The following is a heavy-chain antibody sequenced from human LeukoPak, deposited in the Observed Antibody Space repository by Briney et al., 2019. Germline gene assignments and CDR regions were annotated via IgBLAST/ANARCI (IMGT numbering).Heavy chain of an antibody. Sequence: PGGSLRLSCAASAFTFSSYSMNWVRQAPGKGLEWVSSISSSSSYIYYADSVKGRFTISRDNAKNSLYLQMNSLRAEDTAVYYCARVYPGHIVVVTAWYFDLWGRGTLSLSPQ. CDR2: ISSSSSYI. CDR3: ARVYPGHIVVVTAWYFDL. V-gene: IGHV3-21*01. J-gene: IGHJ2*01. CDR1: AFTFSSYS. D-gene: IGHD2-21*02.